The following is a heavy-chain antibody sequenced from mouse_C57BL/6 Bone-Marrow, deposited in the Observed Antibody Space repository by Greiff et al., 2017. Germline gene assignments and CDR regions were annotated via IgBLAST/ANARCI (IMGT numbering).Heavy chain of an antibody. J-gene: IGHJ2*01. CDR2: IHPNSGST. CDR1: GYTFTSYW. D-gene: IGHD2-2*01. V-gene: IGHV1-64*01. CDR3: ARKVTIYFDD. Sequence: QVQLKQPGAELVKPGASVKLSCKASGYTFTSYWMHWVKQRPGQGLEWIGMIHPNSGSTNYNEKFKSKATLTVDKSSSTAYMQLSSLTSEDSAVYYCARKVTIYFDDWGQGTTLTVSS.